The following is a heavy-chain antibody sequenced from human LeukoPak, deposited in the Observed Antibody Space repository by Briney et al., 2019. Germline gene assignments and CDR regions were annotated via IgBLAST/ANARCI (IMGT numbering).Heavy chain of an antibody. D-gene: IGHD3-3*01. CDR2: ISSSSSTI. CDR3: ARQVYYDFWSGLD. J-gene: IGHJ4*02. V-gene: IGHV3-48*01. Sequence: GGSLRLSSAASGFTFSSYSMNWVRQAPGKGLEWASYISSSSSTIYYADSVKGRFTISRDNAKNSLYLQMNSLRAEDTAVYYCARQVYYDFWSGLDWGQGTLVTVSS. CDR1: GFTFSSYS.